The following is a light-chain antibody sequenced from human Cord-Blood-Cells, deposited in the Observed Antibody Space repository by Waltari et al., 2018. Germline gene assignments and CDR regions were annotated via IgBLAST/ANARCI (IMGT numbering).Light chain of an antibody. J-gene: IGKJ4*01. CDR3: QQRSNWP. CDR1: QSVSSY. V-gene: IGKV3-11*01. Sequence: IALTQSPATLSLSLWEGATLSCRASQSVSSYFAWYQQKPGQAPRLLIYDASNRATGIPARFSGSGSGTDFTLTISSLEPEDFAVYYCQQRSNWPFGGGTKVEIK. CDR2: DAS.